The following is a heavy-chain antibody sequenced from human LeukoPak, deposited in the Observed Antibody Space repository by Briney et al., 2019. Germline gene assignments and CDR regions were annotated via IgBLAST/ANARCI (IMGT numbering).Heavy chain of an antibody. CDR2: ISYDGSNK. V-gene: IGHV3-30*18. J-gene: IGHJ5*02. CDR3: AKTASGSYYRFDP. CDR1: GFTFSSYG. Sequence: GRSLRLSWAASGFTFSSYGMHWVRQAPDKGLEWVAVISYDGSNKYYADSVKGRFTISRDNSKNTLYLQMNNLRAEDTAVYYCAKTASGSYYRFDPWGQGTLVTVSS. D-gene: IGHD1-26*01.